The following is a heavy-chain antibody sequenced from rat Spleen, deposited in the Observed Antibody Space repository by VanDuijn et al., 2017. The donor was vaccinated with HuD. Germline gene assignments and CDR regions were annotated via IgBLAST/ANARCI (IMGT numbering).Heavy chain of an antibody. CDR1: GFTFSNYY. J-gene: IGHJ4*01. V-gene: IGHV5-27*01. CDR3: TRGTTAVMDA. CDR2: ISTGGGGT. Sequence: EVQLVESGGDLVQPGRSLKLSCAASGFTFSNYYMAWVRQAPTKGLEWVAYISTGGGGTYYRDSVKGRFTISRDNAKSTLYLQMNSLRSEDTATYYCTRGTTAVMDAWGQGASVTVSS. D-gene: IGHD1-1*01.